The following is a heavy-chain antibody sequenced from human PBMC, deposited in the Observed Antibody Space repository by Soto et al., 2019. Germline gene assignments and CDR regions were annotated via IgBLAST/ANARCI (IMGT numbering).Heavy chain of an antibody. J-gene: IGHJ4*02. CDR2: IDTSSTKI. V-gene: IGHV3-11*01. D-gene: IGHD3-3*01. Sequence: PGGSLRLSWAASGYTFSDYYLSWIRQAPGKGLEWISYIDTSSTKIYYADSVRGRFTISRDNGKNSLFLEMNNLRVEDTAVYFCASHYDLWTGYLSPVDYWGRGTLVTVSS. CDR3: ASHYDLWTGYLSPVDY. CDR1: GYTFSDYY.